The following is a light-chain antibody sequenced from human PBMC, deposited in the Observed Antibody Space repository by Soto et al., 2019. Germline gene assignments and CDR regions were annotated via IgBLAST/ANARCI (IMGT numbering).Light chain of an antibody. Sequence: EIVLTQSPCALSLSPGERATLSCGASQSVSSSYVAWYQQKPGQAPRLLIYGASTRATGIPDRFSGSGSGTDFTLTISRLEPEDFAEYYCQQYGSSPRTFGQGTKVEIK. CDR1: QSVSSSY. V-gene: IGKV3-20*01. CDR2: GAS. J-gene: IGKJ1*01. CDR3: QQYGSSPRT.